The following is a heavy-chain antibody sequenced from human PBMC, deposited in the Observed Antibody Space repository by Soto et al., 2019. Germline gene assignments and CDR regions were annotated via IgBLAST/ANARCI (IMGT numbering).Heavy chain of an antibody. V-gene: IGHV4-31*03. D-gene: IGHD2-21*02. CDR2: IYYTGST. J-gene: IGHJ4*02. CDR3: ARDLVVGVTTNRYFDY. CDR1: GDSISNGGYY. Sequence: QVQLQESGPGLVKPLETLSLTCTVSGDSISNGGYYWSWIRQHPGKGLEWIGYIYYTGSTYYNPSLKSRVTISIDTSKNQFSLTLISVTAADTAVYYCARDLVVGVTTNRYFDYWCQGTLVTVSS.